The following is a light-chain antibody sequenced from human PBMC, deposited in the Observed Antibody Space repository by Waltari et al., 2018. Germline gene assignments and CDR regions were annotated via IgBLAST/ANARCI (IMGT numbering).Light chain of an antibody. CDR3: SAYSTTSTWV. V-gene: IGLV2-14*03. CDR2: DVS. J-gene: IGLJ3*02. CDR1: SSDIGYYNY. Sequence: QSPLTQPASLSGSPGQSITISCSGSSSDIGYYNYVSWYQQHPDRAPKLIIYDVSYRPSGVSDRFSGSKSGSKASLTISGLQAEDEADYYCSAYSTTSTWVFGGGTKVTVL.